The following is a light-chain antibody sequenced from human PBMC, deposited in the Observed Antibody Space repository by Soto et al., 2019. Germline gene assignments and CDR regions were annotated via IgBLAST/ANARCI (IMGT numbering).Light chain of an antibody. CDR3: QQYDYSRT. V-gene: IGKV1-5*01. CDR1: QSVSSW. Sequence: DIQLTQSPSTLSASVGDRVTITCRASQSVSSWLAWYQQKPGKAPKLLIFYVSNLESGVPSRFSGSGSGTEFTLTINSLHFDDFATYYCQQYDYSRTFGQGTKLEIK. CDR2: YVS. J-gene: IGKJ1*01.